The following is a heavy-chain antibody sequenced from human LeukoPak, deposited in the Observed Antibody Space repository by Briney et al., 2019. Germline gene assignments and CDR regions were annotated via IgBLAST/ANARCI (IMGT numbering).Heavy chain of an antibody. D-gene: IGHD3-22*01. CDR2: ISYDGSNK. J-gene: IGHJ4*02. CDR1: GFTFSSYG. Sequence: GGSLRLSCAASGFTFSSYGMHWVRQAPGKGLEWVAVISYDGSNKYYADSVKGRFTISRDNSKNTLYLQMNSLRAEDTAVYYCAKAPRNYDSSGYLVLYYFDYWGQGTLVTVSS. CDR3: AKAPRNYDSSGYLVLYYFDY. V-gene: IGHV3-30*18.